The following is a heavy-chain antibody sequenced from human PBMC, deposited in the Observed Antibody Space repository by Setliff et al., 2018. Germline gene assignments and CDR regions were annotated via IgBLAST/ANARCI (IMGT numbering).Heavy chain of an antibody. J-gene: IGHJ6*03. CDR3: ARDGFEIVVVPAAIYYYYYMDV. D-gene: IGHD2-2*01. CDR2: INAGNGNT. V-gene: IGHV1-3*01. Sequence: ASVKVSCKASGYTFTSYALHWVRQAPGQRLEWMGWINAGNGNTKYSQKFQGRVTITRDTSASTAYMELSSPRSEDTAVYYCARDGFEIVVVPAAIYYYYYMDVWGKGTTVTVSS. CDR1: GYTFTSYA.